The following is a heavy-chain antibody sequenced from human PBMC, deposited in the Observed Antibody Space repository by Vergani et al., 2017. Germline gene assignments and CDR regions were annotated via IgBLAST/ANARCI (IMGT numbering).Heavy chain of an antibody. Sequence: QVQLQESGPGLVKPSETLSLTCTVSGGSISSSSYYWGWIRQPPGKGLEWIGSIYYSGSTYYNPSLKSRVTISVDTSKNQFSLKLSSVTAADTAVYYCARDRGSSSFDYWGQGTLVTVSS. CDR2: IYYSGST. CDR3: ARDRGSSSFDY. V-gene: IGHV4-39*07. J-gene: IGHJ4*02. D-gene: IGHD6-13*01. CDR1: GGSISSSSYY.